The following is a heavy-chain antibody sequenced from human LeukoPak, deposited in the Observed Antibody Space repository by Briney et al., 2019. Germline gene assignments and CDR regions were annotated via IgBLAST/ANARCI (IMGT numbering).Heavy chain of an antibody. D-gene: IGHD5-18*01. Sequence: GGSLRLSCAVSEFIVSINYMTWVRQAPGKGLEWVSLIYSRGDTKYADSVKGRFTTSRDNSKNTLFLQMGSLRPDDMAVYYCARVANTGYFEYWGQGTLVTVSS. CDR2: IYSRGDT. J-gene: IGHJ4*02. CDR3: ARVANTGYFEY. V-gene: IGHV3-66*03. CDR1: EFIVSINY.